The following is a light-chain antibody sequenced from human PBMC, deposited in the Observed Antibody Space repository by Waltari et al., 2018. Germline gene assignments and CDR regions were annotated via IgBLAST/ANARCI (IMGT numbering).Light chain of an antibody. V-gene: IGLV3-21*03. J-gene: IGLJ3*02. CDR2: DDS. CDR3: QVWDSSSDHWV. CDR1: QPGSKR. Sequence: SYVPTQPPSVSVHPATAARTRCGVNQPGSKRAHGYQRKPGQAPVLVVYDDSDRPSGIPERFSGSNSGNTATLTISRVEAGDEADYYCQVWDSSSDHWVFGGGTKLTVL.